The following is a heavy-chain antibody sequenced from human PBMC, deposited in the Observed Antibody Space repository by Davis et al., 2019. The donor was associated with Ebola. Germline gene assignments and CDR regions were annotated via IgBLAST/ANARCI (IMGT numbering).Heavy chain of an antibody. CDR3: ARGRGYCSGGTCRNWFAP. Sequence: GGSLRLSCAASGFTFSSYDMHWVRQATGKGLEWVSGIGIAGDTFYPGSVKGRFTISRENAKNSLYLQMNSLRAGDTAVYYCARGRGYCSGGTCRNWFAPWGQGAPVTVSS. D-gene: IGHD2-15*01. CDR1: GFTFSSYD. CDR2: IGIAGDT. V-gene: IGHV3-13*01. J-gene: IGHJ5*02.